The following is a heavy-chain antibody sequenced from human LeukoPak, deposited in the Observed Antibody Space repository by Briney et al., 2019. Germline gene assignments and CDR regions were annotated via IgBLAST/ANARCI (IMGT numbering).Heavy chain of an antibody. CDR2: IHYSGST. Sequence: TSETLSLTCTVSVGSISSSSYYGGWIRHPPGKGLELIGTIHYSGSTYYNPSLESRVTMSVDTYKNQFFLKLTSVTAAGTAVYYCARFLGRTWYFDDWGQGTLVTVSS. V-gene: IGHV4-39*01. D-gene: IGHD4/OR15-4a*01. CDR3: ARFLGRTWYFDD. CDR1: VGSISSSSYY. J-gene: IGHJ4*02.